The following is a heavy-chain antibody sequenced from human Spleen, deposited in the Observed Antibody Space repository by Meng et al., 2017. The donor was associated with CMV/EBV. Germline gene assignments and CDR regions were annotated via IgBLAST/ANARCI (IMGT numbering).Heavy chain of an antibody. CDR1: GYTFSGYY. D-gene: IGHD2-8*02. J-gene: IGHJ6*02. Sequence: ASVKVSCNASGYTFSGYYIHWVRQAPGQGLEWMGWINPNTGGTNFAQKFQGRVTMTRDTSTSTGYMELSRLRTDDTAVYYCASPYVLRNYGMDVWGQGTTVTVSS. CDR3: ASPYVLRNYGMDV. CDR2: INPNTGGT. V-gene: IGHV1-2*02.